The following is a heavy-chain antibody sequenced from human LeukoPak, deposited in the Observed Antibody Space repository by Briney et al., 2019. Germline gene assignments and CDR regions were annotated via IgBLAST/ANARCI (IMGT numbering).Heavy chain of an antibody. J-gene: IGHJ2*01. V-gene: IGHV3-21*01. CDR1: GFTFNTYT. Sequence: PGGSLRLSCAASGFTFNTYTMSWVRQAPGKGLEWVSSISSSNSYIYYADSVKGRFTISRDNAKNSLYLQMNSLRAEDTAVYYCARDHRSQGLIAARRRPWYFDVRGRGTLVTVSS. CDR2: ISSSNSYI. CDR3: ARDHRSQGLIAARRRPWYFDV. D-gene: IGHD6-6*01.